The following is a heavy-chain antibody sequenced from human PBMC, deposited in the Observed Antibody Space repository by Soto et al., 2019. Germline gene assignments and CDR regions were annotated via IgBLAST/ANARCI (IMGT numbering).Heavy chain of an antibody. D-gene: IGHD3-16*01. J-gene: IGHJ6*02. CDR2: IYHSGST. V-gene: IGHV4-34*01. CDR3: ARVRILLGEHYYYGMDV. CDR1: GGSFSDYY. Sequence: PSETLSLTCAVYGGSFSDYYWTWIRQPPGKGLEWIGEIYHSGSTNYNPSLRSRVTISLDTSKNQFSLNLSSVTAADTGVYYCARVRILLGEHYYYGMDVWGRGTSVTVSS.